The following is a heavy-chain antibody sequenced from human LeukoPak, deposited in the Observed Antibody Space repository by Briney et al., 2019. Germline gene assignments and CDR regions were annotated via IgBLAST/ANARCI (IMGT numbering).Heavy chain of an antibody. CDR2: ISGSGGST. Sequence: QSGGSLRLSCAASGFTFSSYGMSWVRQAPGKGLEWVSAISGSGGSTYYADSVKGRFTISRDNAKNSLYLQMNSLRAEDTAVYYCARGGHFWSGNGSGNYYYYMDVWGKGTTVTVSS. V-gene: IGHV3-23*01. CDR3: ARGGHFWSGNGSGNYYYYMDV. CDR1: GFTFSSYG. J-gene: IGHJ6*03. D-gene: IGHD3-3*02.